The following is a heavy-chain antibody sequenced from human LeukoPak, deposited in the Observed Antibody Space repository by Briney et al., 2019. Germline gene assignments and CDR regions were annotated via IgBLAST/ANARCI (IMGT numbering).Heavy chain of an antibody. Sequence: GASVKVSCKASGYTFTSYAMNWVRQAPGQGLEWMGWINTNTGNPTYAQGFTGRFVFSLDTSVSTAYLQISSLKAEDTAVYYCARDGGYSSSWYQLGLYYYYYYMDVWGKGTTVIVSS. CDR3: ARDGGYSSSWYQLGLYYYYYYMDV. V-gene: IGHV7-4-1*02. CDR1: GYTFTSYA. J-gene: IGHJ6*03. CDR2: INTNTGNP. D-gene: IGHD6-13*01.